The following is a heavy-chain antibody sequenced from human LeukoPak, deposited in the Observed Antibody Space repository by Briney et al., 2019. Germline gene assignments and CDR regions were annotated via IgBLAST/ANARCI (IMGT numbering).Heavy chain of an antibody. D-gene: IGHD7-27*01. J-gene: IGHJ6*02. CDR2: ISGSAGST. V-gene: IGHV3-23*01. CDR1: GFPFSSYA. Sequence: PGGSLRHSCASSGFPFSSYAMTWVRQAPGKGLEWVSAISGSAGSTYYADSVKGRFTISRDKSKNTLYLQMNSLRAEDTALYYCAKSSLGYGMDVWGQGTTVTVSS. CDR3: AKSSLGYGMDV.